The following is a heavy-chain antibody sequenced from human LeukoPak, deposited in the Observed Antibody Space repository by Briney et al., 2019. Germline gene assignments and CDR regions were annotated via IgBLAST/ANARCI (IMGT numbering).Heavy chain of an antibody. Sequence: PSETLSLTCTVSGGSISSNSYYWGWIRQPPGKGLEWIGSIYYSGSTYYNRSLKSRVTISVDTSKNQFSLILSSVTAADTAVYYCARGQFQRDYWGQGTLVTVSS. CDR3: ARGQFQRDY. D-gene: IGHD5-24*01. J-gene: IGHJ4*02. V-gene: IGHV4-39*07. CDR1: GGSISSNSYY. CDR2: IYYSGST.